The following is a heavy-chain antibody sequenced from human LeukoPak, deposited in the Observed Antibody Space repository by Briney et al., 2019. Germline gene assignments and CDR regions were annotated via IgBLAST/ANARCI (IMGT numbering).Heavy chain of an antibody. CDR2: ISAYNGNT. V-gene: IGHV1-18*01. CDR1: GYTFTSYG. D-gene: IGHD2-2*02. J-gene: IGHJ3*02. CDR3: ARDSPFCSSTSCYSEDAFDI. Sequence: GASVKVSCKASGYTFTSYGISWVRQAPGQGLEWTGWISAYNGNTNYAQKLQGRVTMTTDTSTSTAYMELRSLRSDDTAVYYCARDSPFCSSTSCYSEDAFDIWGQGTMVTVSS.